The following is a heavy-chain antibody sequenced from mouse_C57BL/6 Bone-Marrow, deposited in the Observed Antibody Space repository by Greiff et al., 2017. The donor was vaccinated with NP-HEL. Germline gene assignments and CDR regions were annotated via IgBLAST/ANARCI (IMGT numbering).Heavy chain of an antibody. Sequence: EVQLQQSGPELVKPGASVKMSCKASGYTFTDYNMHWVKQSHGKSLEWIGYINPNNGGTSYNQKFKGKATLTVNKSSSTAYMELRSLTSVKSAVYYCANSDYYGSGGFAYWGQGTLVTVSA. CDR2: INPNNGGT. CDR1: GYTFTDYN. V-gene: IGHV1-22*01. J-gene: IGHJ3*01. D-gene: IGHD1-1*01. CDR3: ANSDYYGSGGFAY.